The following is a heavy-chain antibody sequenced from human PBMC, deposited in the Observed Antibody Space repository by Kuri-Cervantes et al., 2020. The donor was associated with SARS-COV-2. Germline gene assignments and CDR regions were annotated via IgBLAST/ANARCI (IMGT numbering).Heavy chain of an antibody. D-gene: IGHD3-3*01. CDR1: GYTVTGYY. V-gene: IGHV1-2*02. Sequence: ASVKVSCKASGYTVTGYYMHWVRQAPGQGLEWMGWINPNSGGTNYAQKFQGRVTMTRDTSISTAYMELSRLRSDDTAVYYCAREDYDFWSGYSDYWGQGTLVTVSS. CDR3: AREDYDFWSGYSDY. CDR2: INPNSGGT. J-gene: IGHJ4*02.